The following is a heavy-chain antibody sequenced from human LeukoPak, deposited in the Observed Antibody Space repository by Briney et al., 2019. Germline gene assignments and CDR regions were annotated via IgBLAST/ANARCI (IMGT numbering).Heavy chain of an antibody. D-gene: IGHD6-13*01. CDR3: ARETIATAAAGPFDY. V-gene: IGHV1-69*04. CDR1: GGTFSSYA. Sequence: SVKVSCRASGGTFSSYAISWVRPAPGQGLEWMGRIIPILGIANYAQKFQGRVTITADKSTSTAYMELSSLRSEDTAVYYCARETIATAAAGPFDYWGQGTLVTVSS. CDR2: IIPILGIA. J-gene: IGHJ4*02.